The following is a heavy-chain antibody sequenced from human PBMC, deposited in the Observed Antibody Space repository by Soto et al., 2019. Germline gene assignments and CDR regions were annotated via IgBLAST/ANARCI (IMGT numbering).Heavy chain of an antibody. D-gene: IGHD3-22*01. V-gene: IGHV4-59*08. CDR3: ARQDTSGYAFDY. CDR2: IYYSGST. CDR1: GVSIISYY. Sequence: SETLSLTCTVAGVSIISYYWSWIRQPPGKGLEWIGYIYYSGSTNYNPSLKSRVTISVDTSKNQFSLRLSSVTAADTAVYYCARQDTSGYAFDYWGQGTLVTVSS. J-gene: IGHJ4*02.